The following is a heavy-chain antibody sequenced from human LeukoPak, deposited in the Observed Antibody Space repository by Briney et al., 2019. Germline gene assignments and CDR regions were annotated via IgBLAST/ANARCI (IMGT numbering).Heavy chain of an antibody. D-gene: IGHD2-2*01. V-gene: IGHV4-34*01. Sequence: SETLSLTCAVYGGSFSGYYWSWMRQPPGKGRGCVGEINDSGSTKHNTSLKSRVTISVDTSKNQLSLKIWSVTAADTGVYYCARETRGLIVVVSSGAFDIWGQGTLVTVSS. CDR1: GGSFSGYY. CDR2: INDSGST. J-gene: IGHJ3*02. CDR3: ARETRGLIVVVSSGAFDI.